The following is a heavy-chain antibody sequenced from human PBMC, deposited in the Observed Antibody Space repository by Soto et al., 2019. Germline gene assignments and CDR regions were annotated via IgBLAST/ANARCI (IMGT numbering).Heavy chain of an antibody. CDR2: IIPIIGTA. J-gene: IGHJ4*02. Sequence: QVQLVQSGAEVKKPGSSVKVSCKASGGTFNNYAISWVRQAPGQGLEWMGGIIPIIGTADYAHKFQGRIAISADESTGTTFMELSSLRSEDTALYDCARGGVDVVATSAFDYWGQGTLVTVSS. V-gene: IGHV1-69*01. D-gene: IGHD5-12*01. CDR1: GGTFNNYA. CDR3: ARGGVDVVATSAFDY.